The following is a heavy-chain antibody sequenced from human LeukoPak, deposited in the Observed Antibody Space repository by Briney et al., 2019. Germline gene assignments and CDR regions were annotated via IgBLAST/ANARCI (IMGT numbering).Heavy chain of an antibody. Sequence: PSETLSLTCTVSGGSVSSGNYYWSWIRQPPGKGLEWIGYIPYTGSPNYNPSLKSRVTISVDTSKNQFSLRLNPVTAADTAVYYCARVDTVTTTFDYWGQGTLVTVSS. V-gene: IGHV4-61*01. CDR1: GGSVSSGNYY. J-gene: IGHJ4*02. CDR2: IPYTGSP. D-gene: IGHD4-17*01. CDR3: ARVDTVTTTFDY.